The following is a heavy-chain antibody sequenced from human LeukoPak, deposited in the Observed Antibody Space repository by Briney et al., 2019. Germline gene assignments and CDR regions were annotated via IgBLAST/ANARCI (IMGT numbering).Heavy chain of an antibody. V-gene: IGHV3-23*01. Sequence: GGSLRLSCAASGFTFSSYSMSWVRQAPGKGLELVSGISGSGVSTYYADSVKGRFTISRDNSNNTLYLQMNSLRAEDTAVYNCAKGGSGSLGGMDVWGQGTTVTVSS. CDR3: AKGGSGSLGGMDV. CDR1: GFTFSSYS. J-gene: IGHJ6*02. CDR2: ISGSGVST. D-gene: IGHD6-19*01.